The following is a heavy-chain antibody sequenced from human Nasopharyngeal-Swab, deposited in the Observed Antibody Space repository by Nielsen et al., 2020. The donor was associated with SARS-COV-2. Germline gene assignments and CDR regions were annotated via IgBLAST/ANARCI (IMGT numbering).Heavy chain of an antibody. Sequence: SVKVSCKASGGTFSSYAISWVRQAPGQGLEWMGGIIPIFGTANYAQKFQGRVTITADEPTSTAYMELSSLRSEDTAVYYCARCLVLGAARYFDYWGQGTLVTVSS. CDR3: ARCLVLGAARYFDY. V-gene: IGHV1-69*13. CDR2: IIPIFGTA. J-gene: IGHJ4*02. CDR1: GGTFSSYA. D-gene: IGHD6-6*01.